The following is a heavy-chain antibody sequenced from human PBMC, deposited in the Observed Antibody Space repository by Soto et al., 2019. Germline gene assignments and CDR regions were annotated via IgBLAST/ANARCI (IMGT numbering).Heavy chain of an antibody. CDR3: ARVWYYDSSGYYAFDY. CDR1: GDGFSNYG. J-gene: IGHJ4*02. V-gene: IGHV1-18*01. D-gene: IGHD3-22*01. Sequence: AAVKISCKASGDGFSNYGFSWVRQAPGQGLEWMGWISAYDGQTNYTKKFQGRVTMTTDTSSSTAYMELRSLRSDDTAVYYCARVWYYDSSGYYAFDYWGLGTLVTVSS. CDR2: ISAYDGQT.